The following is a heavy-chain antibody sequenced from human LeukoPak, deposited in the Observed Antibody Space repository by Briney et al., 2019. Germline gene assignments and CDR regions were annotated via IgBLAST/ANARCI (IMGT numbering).Heavy chain of an antibody. CDR2: ISSSSSYI. CDR3: ARGLLYYYDSSGYPENDAFDI. CDR1: GFTFSGYS. J-gene: IGHJ3*02. D-gene: IGHD3-22*01. Sequence: PAGSLRLSCAASGFTFSGYSMNWVRQAPGKVLEWVSSISSSSSYIYYADSVKGRFTISRDNAKNSLYLQMNSLRAEDTAVYYCARGLLYYYDSSGYPENDAFDIWGQGTMVTVSS. V-gene: IGHV3-21*01.